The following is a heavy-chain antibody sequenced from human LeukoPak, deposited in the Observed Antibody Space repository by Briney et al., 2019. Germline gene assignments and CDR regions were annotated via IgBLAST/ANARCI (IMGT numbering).Heavy chain of an antibody. V-gene: IGHV3-23*01. Sequence: GGSLRLSCAVSGITLNNYGMTWVRQAPGKGLEWVAGISDSGGNTKYADSVEGRFTISRDNPKNTLYLQMNSLRAEDTAVYFCAKRGVVIRVILVGFHREAYYFESWGQGALVTVSS. CDR3: AKRGVVIRVILVGFHREAYYFES. CDR2: ISDSGGNT. D-gene: IGHD3/OR15-3a*01. J-gene: IGHJ4*02. CDR1: GITLNNYG.